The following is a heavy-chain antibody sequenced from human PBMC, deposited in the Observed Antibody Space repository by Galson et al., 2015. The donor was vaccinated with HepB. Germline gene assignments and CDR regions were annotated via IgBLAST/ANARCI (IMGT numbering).Heavy chain of an antibody. V-gene: IGHV3-21*01. Sequence: SLRLSCAASGFTFSSYSMNWVRQAPGKGLEWVSSISSSSNYIYYADSVRGRFTISRVNAKNSLYLQMNSLRAEDTAVDYCARVDCSGAPCHGFGMDDWGQGTAVTVSS. D-gene: IGHD2-15*01. CDR1: GFTFSSYS. CDR2: ISSSSNYI. J-gene: IGHJ6*02. CDR3: ARVDCSGAPCHGFGMDD.